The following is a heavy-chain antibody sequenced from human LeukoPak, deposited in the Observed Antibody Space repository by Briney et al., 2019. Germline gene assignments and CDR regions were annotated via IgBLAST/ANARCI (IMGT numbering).Heavy chain of an antibody. D-gene: IGHD3-16*01. J-gene: IGHJ6*02. V-gene: IGHV3-30*18. Sequence: GGSLRLSCAASGFTFSSYGMHWVRQAPGKGLEWVAVISYDGSNKYYADSVKGRFTISRDNSKNALYLQMNSLRAEDTAVYYCAKNGGRLLYYYGMDVWGQGTTVTVSS. CDR3: AKNGGRLLYYYGMDV. CDR2: ISYDGSNK. CDR1: GFTFSSYG.